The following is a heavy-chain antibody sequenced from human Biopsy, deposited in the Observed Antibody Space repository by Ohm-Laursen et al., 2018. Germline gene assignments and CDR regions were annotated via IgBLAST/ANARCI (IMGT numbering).Heavy chain of an antibody. J-gene: IGHJ5*02. D-gene: IGHD3-10*01. V-gene: IGHV2-5*02. Sequence: TQTLTLTSTFSGFSLSTNGVGVGWIRQPPGKALEWLALIYWDDDKRYSPSLKSRLTITKDTSKKQVVLTMTNMDPVDTATYYCARLGPLQLKNWFDPWGQGTLVTVSS. CDR2: IYWDDDK. CDR1: GFSLSTNGVG. CDR3: ARLGPLQLKNWFDP.